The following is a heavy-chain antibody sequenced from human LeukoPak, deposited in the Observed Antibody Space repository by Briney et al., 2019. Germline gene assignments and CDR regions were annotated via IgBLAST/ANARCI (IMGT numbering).Heavy chain of an antibody. D-gene: IGHD2-15*01. V-gene: IGHV3-23*01. CDR2: ISGSGGNT. Sequence: PGGSLRLSCAASGFTFSSYAMGWVRQAPGKGLEWVSAISGSGGNTYYADSVKGRFTISRDNSKNTLYLQMNSLRAEDTAVYYCAKSDCSGGSCYPNFDYWGQGTLATVSS. J-gene: IGHJ4*02. CDR3: AKSDCSGGSCYPNFDY. CDR1: GFTFSSYA.